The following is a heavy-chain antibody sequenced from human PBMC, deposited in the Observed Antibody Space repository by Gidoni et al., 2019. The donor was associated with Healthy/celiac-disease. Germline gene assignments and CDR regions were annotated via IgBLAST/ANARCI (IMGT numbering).Heavy chain of an antibody. CDR1: GVSFRSSS. D-gene: IGHD6-19*01. CDR2: ISRISSYI. J-gene: IGHJ6*02. Sequence: EVQTVESGGGMVKPGGSLRLSCAASGVSFRSSSMNWVRQAPGKGLELVASISRISSYIVYADSVKGRFTISRDNAKKSLYLQMNSLRAEETAVYYWARAGGRIAVGRYYGMDVWGQGTTVTVSS. CDR3: ARAGGRIAVGRYYGMDV. V-gene: IGHV3-21*01.